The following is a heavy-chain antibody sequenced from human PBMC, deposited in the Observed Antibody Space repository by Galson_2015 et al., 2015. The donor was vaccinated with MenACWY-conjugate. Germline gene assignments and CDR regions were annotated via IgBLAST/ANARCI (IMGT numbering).Heavy chain of an antibody. CDR2: IYWDDDK. CDR3: AHSGEYCSRTSCYYFDY. Sequence: ALVKPTQTLTLTCTFSGFSLTTTGVGVAWLRQPPGKALEWLALIYWDDDKRYRLSLRSRLTVTKDTSKNRVVLTMTNVDPVDTATYYCAHSGEYCSRTSCYYFDYWGQGAPVTVSS. D-gene: IGHD2-2*01. J-gene: IGHJ4*02. CDR1: GFSLTTTGVG. V-gene: IGHV2-5*02.